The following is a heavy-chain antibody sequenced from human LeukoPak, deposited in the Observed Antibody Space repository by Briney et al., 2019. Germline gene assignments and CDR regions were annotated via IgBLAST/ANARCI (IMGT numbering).Heavy chain of an antibody. Sequence: ASVKVSCKASGYTFTGYYMHWVRRAPGQGLEWMGWINPNSGGTNYAQKFQGRVTMTKDTSISTAYMELSRLRSDDTAVYYCARETGGDIVVVPAASQNWFDPWGQGTLVTVSS. CDR2: INPNSGGT. D-gene: IGHD2-2*01. J-gene: IGHJ5*02. CDR3: ARETGGDIVVVPAASQNWFDP. CDR1: GYTFTGYY. V-gene: IGHV1-2*02.